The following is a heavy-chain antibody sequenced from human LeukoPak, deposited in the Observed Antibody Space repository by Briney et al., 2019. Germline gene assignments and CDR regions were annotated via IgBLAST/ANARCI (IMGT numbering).Heavy chain of an antibody. J-gene: IGHJ4*02. D-gene: IGHD3-10*01. CDR1: GGTFSSYA. CDR2: IIPIFGTA. Sequence: ASVKVSCKASGGTFSSYAISWVRQAPGQGLEWMGGIIPIFGTANYAQKFQGRVTITTDESTSTAYMELSSLRSEDTAVYYCARAPQVLVWFGEPNFDLWGQGTLVTVSS. CDR3: ARAPQVLVWFGEPNFDL. V-gene: IGHV1-69*05.